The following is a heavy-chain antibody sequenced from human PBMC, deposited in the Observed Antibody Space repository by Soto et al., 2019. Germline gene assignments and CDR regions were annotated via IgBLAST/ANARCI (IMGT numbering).Heavy chain of an antibody. J-gene: IGHJ4*02. CDR3: ASRPGIAVAGLDY. V-gene: IGHV1-3*04. Sequence: ASVKXSCKASGYTFSSYGVHWVRQAPGQRLEWMGWINTGNSDTKYSQKFQDRVTITRDTSASTAFMELSSLRSEDTAVYYCASRPGIAVAGLDYWGQGTLVTVS. D-gene: IGHD6-19*01. CDR2: INTGNSDT. CDR1: GYTFSSYG.